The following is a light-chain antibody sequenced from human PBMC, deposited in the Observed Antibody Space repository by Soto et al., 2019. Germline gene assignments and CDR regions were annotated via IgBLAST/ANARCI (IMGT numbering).Light chain of an antibody. V-gene: IGLV4-69*01. CDR1: SGHSSYA. Sequence: QSVLTQSPSASASLGASVKLTCTLSSGHSSYAIAWHQQQPEKGPRYLMKLNSDGSHSKGDGIPDRFSGSSSGAERYLTISSLQSEDEADYYCKTWGTGIVVLGGGTKLTVL. CDR2: LNSDGSH. J-gene: IGLJ2*01. CDR3: KTWGTGIVV.